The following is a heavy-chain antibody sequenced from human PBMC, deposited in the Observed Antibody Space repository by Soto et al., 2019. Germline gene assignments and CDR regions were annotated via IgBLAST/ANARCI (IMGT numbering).Heavy chain of an antibody. CDR2: IYYSGST. Sequence: QVQLQESGPGLVKPSETLSLTCTVSGGSISSYYWSWIRQPPGKGLEWIGYIYYSGSTNYNPSLKSRVTISVDTSKNQFSLKLSSVTAADTAVYYCARDPKGSWPDYWGQGTLVTVSS. J-gene: IGHJ4*02. D-gene: IGHD3-10*01. CDR3: ARDPKGSWPDY. V-gene: IGHV4-59*01. CDR1: GGSISSYY.